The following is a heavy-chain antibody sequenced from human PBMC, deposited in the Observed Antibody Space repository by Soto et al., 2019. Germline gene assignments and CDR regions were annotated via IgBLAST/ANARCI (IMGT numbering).Heavy chain of an antibody. CDR2: VYPTGRT. V-gene: IGHV4-61*01. J-gene: IGHJ4*02. Sequence: QVQLQESGPGLVKPSETLSLTCTVSGGSFKSGSYSWSWIRQPPGKGLEWIGYVYPTGRTSYNTSLKSRVSISMDTSKNQFYLNLDSVTAADTAVYFCARDFAYFDSWGQGTLVTVSS. CDR1: GGSFKSGSYS. CDR3: ARDFAYFDS. D-gene: IGHD3-3*01.